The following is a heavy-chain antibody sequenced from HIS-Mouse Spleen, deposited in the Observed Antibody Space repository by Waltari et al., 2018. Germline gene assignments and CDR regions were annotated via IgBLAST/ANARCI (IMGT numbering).Heavy chain of an antibody. D-gene: IGHD7-27*01. J-gene: IGHJ3*02. CDR2: ISSSSSYI. V-gene: IGHV3-21*01. CDR3: ARRLLTGDAFDI. Sequence: EVQLVQSGGGLVKPGGSLRLSCAASGFTFSSYSMNWVRQAPGKGGEWVSSISSSSSYIDYAESVKGRVTISRDNAKNSLYLQMNSLRAEDTAVYYCARRLLTGDAFDIWGQGTMVTVSS. CDR1: GFTFSSYS.